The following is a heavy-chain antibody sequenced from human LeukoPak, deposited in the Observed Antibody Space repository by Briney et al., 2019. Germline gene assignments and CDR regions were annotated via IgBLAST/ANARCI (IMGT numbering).Heavy chain of an antibody. J-gene: IGHJ4*02. CDR2: INQDGSEK. Sequence: SCKASGYTLTSYGISWVRQAPGKGLEWVANINQDGSEKYFVDSVKGRFTISRDNAKNSLYLQMNSLRAEDTAVYYCANVLSRTMVRGVVFDYWGQGTLVTVSS. D-gene: IGHD3-10*01. CDR1: GYTLTSYG. V-gene: IGHV3-7*03. CDR3: ANVLSRTMVRGVVFDY.